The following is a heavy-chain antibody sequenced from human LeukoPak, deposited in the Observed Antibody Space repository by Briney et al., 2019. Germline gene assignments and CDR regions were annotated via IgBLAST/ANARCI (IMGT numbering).Heavy chain of an antibody. V-gene: IGHV1-2*02. CDR1: GYTFTGYY. D-gene: IGHD5-12*01. CDR2: INPNSGGT. J-gene: IGHJ4*02. CDR3: ARLGSGYEGVY. Sequence: GASVKVSCKASGYTFTGYYMHWVRQAPGQGLEWMGGINPNSGGTNYAQKFQGRVTMTRDTSISTAYMELSRLRSDDTAVYYCARLGSGYEGVYWRQRPLHSVSS.